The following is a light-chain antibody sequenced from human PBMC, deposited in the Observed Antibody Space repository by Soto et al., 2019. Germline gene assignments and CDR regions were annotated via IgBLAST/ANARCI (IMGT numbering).Light chain of an antibody. CDR1: RSAVGGSHY. J-gene: IGLJ1*01. CDR2: DVS. CDR3: SSYTSSITYV. Sequence: QSPITQPDCLSGSCAQSTTITCTGTRSAVGGSHYVSWYQQYPGKAPKVMIYDVSNRPSGVSIRFSGSKSGTTASLTISGLQAEDEADYYCSSYTSSITYVFGTGT. V-gene: IGLV2-14*01.